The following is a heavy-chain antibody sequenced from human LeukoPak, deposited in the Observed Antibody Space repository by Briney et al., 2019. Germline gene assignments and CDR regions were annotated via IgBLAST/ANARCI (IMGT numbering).Heavy chain of an antibody. CDR1: GGSFSGYY. D-gene: IGHD3-16*01. Sequence: SETLSLTXAVYGGSFSGYYWSWIRQPPGKGLEWIGEINHSGSTNYNPSLKSRVTISVDTSKNQFSLKLSSVTAADTAVYYCARGRGSWFDPWGQGTLVTVSS. V-gene: IGHV4-34*01. CDR3: ARGRGSWFDP. J-gene: IGHJ5*02. CDR2: INHSGST.